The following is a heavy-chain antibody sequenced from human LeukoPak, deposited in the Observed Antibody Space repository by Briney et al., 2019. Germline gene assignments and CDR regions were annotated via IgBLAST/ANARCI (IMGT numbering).Heavy chain of an antibody. CDR2: INHSGST. D-gene: IGHD2-15*01. CDR3: ARGHVVVAATPRYDY. V-gene: IGHV4-34*01. Sequence: SETLSLTCAVYGGSFSGYYWSWIRQPPGKGLEWIGEINHSGSTNYNPSLESRVTISVDTSKNQFSLKLSSVTAADTAVYYCARGHVVVAATPRYDYWGQGTLVTVSS. J-gene: IGHJ4*02. CDR1: GGSFSGYY.